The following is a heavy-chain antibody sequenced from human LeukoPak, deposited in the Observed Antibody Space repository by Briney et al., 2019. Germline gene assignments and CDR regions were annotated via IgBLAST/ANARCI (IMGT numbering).Heavy chain of an antibody. CDR1: GFTFSSYA. CDR2: INHSGST. J-gene: IGHJ4*02. D-gene: IGHD3-16*01. Sequence: GSLRLSCTASGFTFSSYAMSWVRQPPGKGLEWIGEINHSGSTNYNPSLKSRVTISVDTSKNQFSLKLSSVTAADTAVYYCAGGGTRDYVDYWGQGTLVTVSS. CDR3: AGGGTRDYVDY. V-gene: IGHV4-34*08.